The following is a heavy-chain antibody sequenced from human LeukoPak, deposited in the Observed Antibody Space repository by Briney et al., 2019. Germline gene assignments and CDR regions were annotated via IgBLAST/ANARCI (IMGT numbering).Heavy chain of an antibody. CDR2: INPNSGGT. Sequence: EASVKVSCKASGYTFTGYYMHWVRQAPGQGLEWMGWINPNSGGTNYAQKFQGRVTMTRDTSISTAYMELSRLRSDDTAVYYCARGYRFSGNHFLWFGELPHDYWGQGTLVTVSS. D-gene: IGHD3-10*01. CDR3: ARGYRFSGNHFLWFGELPHDY. CDR1: GYTFTGYY. V-gene: IGHV1-2*02. J-gene: IGHJ4*02.